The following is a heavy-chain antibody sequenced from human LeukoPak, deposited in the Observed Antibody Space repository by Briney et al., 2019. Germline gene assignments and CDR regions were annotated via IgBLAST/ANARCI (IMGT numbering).Heavy chain of an antibody. D-gene: IGHD3-22*01. CDR2: IYSGGST. Sequence: PGGSLRLSCAASEFTVSSNYMSWIRQAPGKGLEWVSVIYSGGSTYYADSVKGRFTISRDKSKNTLYLQMNSLRAEDTAVYYCAKSVGLLLGYFDYWGQGTLVTVSS. J-gene: IGHJ4*02. CDR1: EFTVSSNY. CDR3: AKSVGLLLGYFDY. V-gene: IGHV3-66*01.